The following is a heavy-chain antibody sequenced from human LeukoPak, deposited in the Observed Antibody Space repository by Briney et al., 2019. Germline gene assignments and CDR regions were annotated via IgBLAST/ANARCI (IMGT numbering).Heavy chain of an antibody. J-gene: IGHJ4*02. D-gene: IGHD5-12*01. CDR1: EFSVGSNY. CDR2: IYSGGST. Sequence: GGSLRLSCAASEFSVGSNYMTWVRQAPGKGLEWVSLIYSGGSTYYADSVKGRFTISRDNSKNTLYLQMNSLSAEDTAVYYFARGPSGYHNTGGQGTLVTVSS. CDR3: ARGPSGYHNT. V-gene: IGHV3-66*01.